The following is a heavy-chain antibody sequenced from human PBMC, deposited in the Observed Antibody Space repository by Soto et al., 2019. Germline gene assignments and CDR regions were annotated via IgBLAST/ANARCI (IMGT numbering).Heavy chain of an antibody. J-gene: IGHJ4*02. CDR1: GFTFSNHA. Sequence: EVQLLESGGGLVQPGGSLRLSCAASGFTFSNHAMSWVRQAPGKGLEWVSAISGSGGATYYADSVKGRFTLSRDNSKNTLSLQMNSLRVDDTAVYYCAKDLGKTFYEILSGSYNPRFDFWGQGLLVTVSS. D-gene: IGHD3-9*01. CDR3: AKDLGKTFYEILSGSYNPRFDF. CDR2: ISGSGGAT. V-gene: IGHV3-23*01.